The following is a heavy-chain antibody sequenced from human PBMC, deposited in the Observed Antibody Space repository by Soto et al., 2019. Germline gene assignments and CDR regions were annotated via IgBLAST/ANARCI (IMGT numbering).Heavy chain of an antibody. V-gene: IGHV4-39*02. D-gene: IGHD3-10*01. CDR2: ISDSGST. Sequence: QLQLQESGPGLVKPSETLSLTCTVSGGSISSSSSYWGWIRQPPGKGLEWMGSISDSGSTYYNPSLTIRVTISVETSKNQFSLKLISVTSADTAVYYCARDRGIYGSGRYYECDYWGQGTLVTVAS. J-gene: IGHJ4*02. CDR1: GGSISSSSSY. CDR3: ARDRGIYGSGRYYECDY.